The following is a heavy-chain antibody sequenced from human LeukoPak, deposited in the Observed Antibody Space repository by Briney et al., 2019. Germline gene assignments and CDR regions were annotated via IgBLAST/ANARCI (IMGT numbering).Heavy chain of an antibody. CDR1: GGTFSSYA. Sequence: ASVKVSCKTSGGTFSSYAISWVRQAPGQGLEWMGGIIPISGTTNNAQKFQGRVTITADESTSTAYMELSSLRSEDTAVYYCARGPAARNWGQGTLVTVSS. J-gene: IGHJ4*02. CDR2: IIPISGTT. D-gene: IGHD1-14*01. CDR3: ARGPAARN. V-gene: IGHV1-69*13.